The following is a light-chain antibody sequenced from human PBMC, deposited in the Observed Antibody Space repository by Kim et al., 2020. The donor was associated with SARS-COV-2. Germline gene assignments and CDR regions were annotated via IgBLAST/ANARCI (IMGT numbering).Light chain of an antibody. Sequence: SSELTQDPAVSVALGQTVRITCQGDSLRRYYATWYQQKPGQAPMVVIYGKNNRPSAIPDRFSGSSFGNTASLTITGAQAEDEADYYYNYLDSNNNVIFGGGTNLTVL. V-gene: IGLV3-19*01. J-gene: IGLJ2*01. CDR3: NYLDSNNNVI. CDR2: GKN. CDR1: SLRRYY.